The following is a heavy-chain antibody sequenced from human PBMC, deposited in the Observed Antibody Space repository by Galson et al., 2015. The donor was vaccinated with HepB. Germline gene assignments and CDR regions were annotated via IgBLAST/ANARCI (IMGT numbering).Heavy chain of an antibody. V-gene: IGHV2-5*02. J-gene: IGHJ5*01. CDR1: GFSLSTTGVG. Sequence: ALVKPTQTLTLTCTFSGFSLSTTGVGVGWIRQPPGKALEWLALIYWDDDKRYTSSLKKRLTITKDTSKNQVVLSITNMDPVDTATYYCAHRPGYSSRWDQGAWDWFDSWGQGTLVTVSS. CDR2: IYWDDDK. CDR3: AHRPGYSSRWDQGAWDWFDS. D-gene: IGHD6-13*01.